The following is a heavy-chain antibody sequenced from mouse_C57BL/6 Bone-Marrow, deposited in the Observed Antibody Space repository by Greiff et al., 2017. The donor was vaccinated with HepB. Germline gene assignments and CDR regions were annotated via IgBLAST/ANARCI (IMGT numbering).Heavy chain of an antibody. V-gene: IGHV5-12*01. D-gene: IGHD6-5*01. Sequence: EVQRVESGGGLVQPGGSLKLSCAASGFTFSDYYMYWVRQTPEKRLEWVAYISNGGGSTYYPDTVKGRFTISRDNAKNTLYLQMSRLKSEDTAMYYCARHLSRAMDYWGQGTSVTVSS. CDR1: GFTFSDYY. CDR3: ARHLSRAMDY. CDR2: ISNGGGST. J-gene: IGHJ4*01.